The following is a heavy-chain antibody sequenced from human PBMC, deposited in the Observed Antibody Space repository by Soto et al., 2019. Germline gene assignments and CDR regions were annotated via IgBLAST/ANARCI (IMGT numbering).Heavy chain of an antibody. V-gene: IGHV3-33*01. CDR1: GFTFSSYG. Sequence: PGGSLRLSCAASGFTFSSYGMHWVRQAPGKGLEWVAVIWYDGSNKYYADSVKGRFTISRDNSKNTLYLQMNSLRAEDTAVYYCARDAPRIAARPNYYYYYMDVWGKGTTVTVSS. D-gene: IGHD6-6*01. J-gene: IGHJ6*03. CDR2: IWYDGSNK. CDR3: ARDAPRIAARPNYYYYYMDV.